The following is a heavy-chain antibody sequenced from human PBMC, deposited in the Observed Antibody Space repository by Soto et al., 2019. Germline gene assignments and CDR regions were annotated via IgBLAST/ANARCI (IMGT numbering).Heavy chain of an antibody. V-gene: IGHV3-23*01. J-gene: IGHJ4*02. Sequence: EVQLLESGGGLVQPGGSLRLSCAASGFTFSTYAMSWVRQAPGKGLEWVSGMTNLGGTTDYAGSVKGRFTISRDNSKSTLYLQMNSLRAEDTAVYYCAKDGNNGYAFDYWGQGTLVTVSS. CDR1: GFTFSTYA. D-gene: IGHD2-2*03. CDR3: AKDGNNGYAFDY. CDR2: MTNLGGTT.